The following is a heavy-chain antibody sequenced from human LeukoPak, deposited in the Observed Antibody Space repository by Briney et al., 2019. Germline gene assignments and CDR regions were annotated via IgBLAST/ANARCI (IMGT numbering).Heavy chain of an antibody. Sequence: SVKVSCKASGGTFSSYAISWVRQAPGQGLEWMGGIIPIFGTANYAQKFQGRVTITADKSTSTAYMELSSLRSEDTAVYYCASVDEGYCSGGRCLDDAFDIWGQGTMVTVSS. D-gene: IGHD2-15*01. CDR3: ASVDEGYCSGGRCLDDAFDI. J-gene: IGHJ3*02. CDR2: IIPIFGTA. CDR1: GGTFSSYA. V-gene: IGHV1-69*06.